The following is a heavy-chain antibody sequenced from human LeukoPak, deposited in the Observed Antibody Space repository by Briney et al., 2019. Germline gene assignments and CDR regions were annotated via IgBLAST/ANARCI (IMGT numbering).Heavy chain of an antibody. CDR2: INPNSGGT. Sequence: ASVKVSCKASGYTFTGYYMHWVRQAPGQGLEWMGWINPNSGGTNYAQKFQGRVTMTRDTSISTAYMELSRLRSDDTAVYYCARGLPANYPGGRAFDIWGQGTMVTVSS. V-gene: IGHV1-2*02. CDR1: GYTFTGYY. J-gene: IGHJ3*02. CDR3: ARGLPANYPGGRAFDI. D-gene: IGHD1-7*01.